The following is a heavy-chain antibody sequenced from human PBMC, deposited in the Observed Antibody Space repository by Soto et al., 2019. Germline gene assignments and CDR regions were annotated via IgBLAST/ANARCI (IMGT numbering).Heavy chain of an antibody. V-gene: IGHV3-30*03. CDR3: AGGQYYF. Sequence: QVQLVESGGGVVQPGRSLRLSCAASGFPFSSYGMNWVRQAPGKGLEWVAHISYDGSNKHYTDAEKGRFTISRDKYKKLLYLQLGSLGAGGLAVDYWAGGQYYF. CDR2: ISYDGSNK. D-gene: IGHD2-15*01. CDR1: GFPFSSYG. J-gene: IGHJ4*01.